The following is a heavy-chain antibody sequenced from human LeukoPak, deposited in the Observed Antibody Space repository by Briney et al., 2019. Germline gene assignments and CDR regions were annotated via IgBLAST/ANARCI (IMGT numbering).Heavy chain of an antibody. D-gene: IGHD6-25*01. CDR1: GGSISSYY. J-gene: IGHJ3*02. V-gene: IGHV4-4*09. CDR3: ARRLAAYDAFDI. Sequence: PSETLSLTCTVSGGSISSYYWSWIWQPPGKGLEWIGYIYTSGSTNYNPSLKSRVTISVDTSKNQFSLKLSSVTAADTAVYYCARRLAAYDAFDIRGQGTMVTVSS. CDR2: IYTSGST.